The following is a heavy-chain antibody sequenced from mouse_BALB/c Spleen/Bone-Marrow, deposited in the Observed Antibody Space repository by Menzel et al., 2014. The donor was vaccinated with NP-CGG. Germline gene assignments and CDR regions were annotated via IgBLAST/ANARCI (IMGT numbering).Heavy chain of an antibody. CDR1: GYSITSGYY. Sequence: EVQRVESGPGLVKPSQSLSLTCSVTGYSITSGYYWNWIRPFPGNKLEWMGYISFDGRNDYSPSLKNRISITRDTSKNQFSLKLNSVTSEDTTRYYCARGNYYSMDYWGQGISVTVSS. D-gene: IGHD2-1*01. V-gene: IGHV3-6*02. J-gene: IGHJ4*01. CDR2: ISFDGRN. CDR3: ARGNYYSMDY.